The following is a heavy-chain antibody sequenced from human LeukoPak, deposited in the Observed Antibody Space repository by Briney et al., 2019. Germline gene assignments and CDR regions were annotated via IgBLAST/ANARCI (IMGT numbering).Heavy chain of an antibody. Sequence: PGRSLRLSCAASGFTFSTYGMHWVRQAPGKGLEWVAVISYDGSNEYYADSVKGRFTISRDNSKNTLYLQMNSLRAEDTAVYYCARDQMARVGAKIPGYWGQGTLVTVSS. CDR1: GFTFSTYG. D-gene: IGHD1-26*01. CDR3: ARDQMARVGAKIPGY. V-gene: IGHV3-30*03. J-gene: IGHJ4*02. CDR2: ISYDGSNE.